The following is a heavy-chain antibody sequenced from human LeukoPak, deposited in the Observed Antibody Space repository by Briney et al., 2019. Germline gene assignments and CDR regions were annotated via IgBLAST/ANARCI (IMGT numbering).Heavy chain of an antibody. Sequence: GESLKISCKGSGYSFTSYWIGWVRQMPGKGLEWMGIIYPGDSDTRYSTSFQGQVTISADKSISTAYLQWSSLKASDTAMYYCASQYYDILGGMDVWGQGTTVTVSS. CDR2: IYPGDSDT. CDR3: ASQYYDILGGMDV. V-gene: IGHV5-51*01. J-gene: IGHJ6*02. CDR1: GYSFTSYW. D-gene: IGHD3-9*01.